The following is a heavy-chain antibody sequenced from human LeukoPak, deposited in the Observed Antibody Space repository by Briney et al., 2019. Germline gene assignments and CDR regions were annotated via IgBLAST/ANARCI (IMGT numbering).Heavy chain of an antibody. D-gene: IGHD6-13*01. Sequence: ASVKVSCKASGYTFTSYGISWVRRAPGQGLEWMGGIIPIFGTANYAQKFQGRVTITADKSTSTAYMELSSLRSEDTAVYYCARSSIIAAAGPYYFDYWGQGTLVTVSS. CDR3: ARSSIIAAAGPYYFDY. V-gene: IGHV1-69*06. CDR2: IIPIFGTA. J-gene: IGHJ4*02. CDR1: GYTFTSYG.